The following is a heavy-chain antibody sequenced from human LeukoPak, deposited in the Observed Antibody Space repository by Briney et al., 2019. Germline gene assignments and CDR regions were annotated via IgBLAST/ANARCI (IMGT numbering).Heavy chain of an antibody. V-gene: IGHV1-2*06. CDR3: ARGPANVDTAMVAPFDY. J-gene: IGHJ4*02. CDR1: GYTFTGYY. Sequence: GASVKVSCKASGYTFTGYYMHWVRQAPGQGLEWMGRINPNSGGTNYAQKFQGRVTMTRDTSISTAYMELSRLRFDDTAVYYCARGPANVDTAMVAPFDYWGQGTLVTVSS. CDR2: INPNSGGT. D-gene: IGHD5-18*01.